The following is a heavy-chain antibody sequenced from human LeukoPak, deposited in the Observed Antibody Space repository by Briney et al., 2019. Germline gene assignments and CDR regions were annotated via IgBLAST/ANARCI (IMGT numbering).Heavy chain of an antibody. D-gene: IGHD6-13*01. CDR2: IKQSGSN. CDR1: GGSHRGYL. Sequence: SETLSLIRAVYGGSHRGYLWRWLPQPPGKGLGWVGEIKQSGSNNQNPSLKRRVTIPVNTPKNQFSLTLNSVDAAGRAWYFLSRHRRMLVPRYYFDYWGGGTLPSVPS. J-gene: IGHJ4*02. CDR3: SRHRRMLVPRYYFDY. V-gene: IGHV4-34*01.